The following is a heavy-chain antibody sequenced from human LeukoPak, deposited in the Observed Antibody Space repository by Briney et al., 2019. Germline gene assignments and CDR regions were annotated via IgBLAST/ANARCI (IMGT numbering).Heavy chain of an antibody. CDR3: ARVPDYSNKNWFDP. CDR1: GGSISSGNYY. Sequence: YPSETLSLTCTVSGGSISSGNYYWSWIRQHPGKGLEWIGYIYYSGSTYYNPSLKSRVTISVDTSKNQFSLKLSSVTAADTAVYYCARVPDYSNKNWFDPWGQGTLVTVSS. D-gene: IGHD4-11*01. J-gene: IGHJ5*02. V-gene: IGHV4-31*03. CDR2: IYYSGST.